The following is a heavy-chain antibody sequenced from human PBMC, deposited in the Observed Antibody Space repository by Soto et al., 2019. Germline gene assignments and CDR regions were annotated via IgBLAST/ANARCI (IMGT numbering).Heavy chain of an antibody. CDR1: GFTFSDYY. Sequence: HVQLVESGGGLVKPGGSLRLSCAASGFTFSDYYMSWIRQAPGKGLEWVSYISSSGSTIYYADSVKGRFTISRDNARNSLYLQMNSLRAEDTAVYYCATHYDILNWFDPWGQGTLVTVSS. J-gene: IGHJ5*02. V-gene: IGHV3-11*01. CDR2: ISSSGSTI. CDR3: ATHYDILNWFDP. D-gene: IGHD3-9*01.